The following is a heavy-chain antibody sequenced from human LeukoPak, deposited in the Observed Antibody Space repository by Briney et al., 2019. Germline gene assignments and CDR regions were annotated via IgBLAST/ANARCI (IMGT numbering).Heavy chain of an antibody. CDR1: GFTFDDYA. CDR2: ISWNSGSI. J-gene: IGHJ4*02. V-gene: IGHV3-9*01. CDR3: ARDVTTKIVVVTATLFDY. Sequence: GGSLRLSCAASGFTFDDYAMHWVRQAPGKGLEWVSGISWNSGSIGYADSVKGRFTISRDNAKNSLYLQMNSLRAEDTAVYYCARDVTTKIVVVTATLFDYWGQGTLVTVSS. D-gene: IGHD2-21*02.